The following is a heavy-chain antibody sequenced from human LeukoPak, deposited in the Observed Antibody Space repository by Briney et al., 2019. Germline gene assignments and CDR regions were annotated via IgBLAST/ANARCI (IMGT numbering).Heavy chain of an antibody. CDR2: IIPIFGTA. J-gene: IGHJ4*02. D-gene: IGHD5-18*01. CDR3: AITAVDTVLGYADY. CDR1: GGTFSSYA. V-gene: IGHV1-69*13. Sequence: SVKVSCKASGGTFSSYAISWVRQAPGQGLEWMGGIIPIFGTANYAQKFQGRVTITADESTSTAYMELSSLRSEDTAVYYCAITAVDTVLGYADYWGQGTLVTVSS.